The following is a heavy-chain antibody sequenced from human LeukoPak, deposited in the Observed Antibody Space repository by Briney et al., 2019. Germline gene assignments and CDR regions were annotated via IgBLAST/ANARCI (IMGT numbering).Heavy chain of an antibody. Sequence: GGSLRLSCAVSEFPVTSSFMSWVRQAPGKGLEWVSLIYTTGTTFYADSVRGRFTISRDKSKNTLFLQMNTLRADDTAIYYCARGRNDFFEYWGQGTLVTVSS. CDR1: EFPVTSSF. V-gene: IGHV3-53*01. CDR3: ARGRNDFFEY. J-gene: IGHJ4*02. CDR2: IYTTGTT.